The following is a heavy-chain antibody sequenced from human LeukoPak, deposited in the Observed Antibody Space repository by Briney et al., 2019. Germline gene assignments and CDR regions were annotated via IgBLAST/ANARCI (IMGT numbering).Heavy chain of an antibody. CDR1: GFTFSIYT. CDR2: ISGSGGTT. V-gene: IGHV3-23*01. D-gene: IGHD4-17*01. J-gene: IGHJ4*02. Sequence: PGGSLSLSCAASGFTFSIYTMTWVRLAPGKGLEWVSTISGSGGTTYYADSVKGRFSVSRDNSKNTLSLQMDYHRVEDTAIYYCTKYQPDRGDYVEGHWGQGTLVTVSS. CDR3: TKYQPDRGDYVEGH.